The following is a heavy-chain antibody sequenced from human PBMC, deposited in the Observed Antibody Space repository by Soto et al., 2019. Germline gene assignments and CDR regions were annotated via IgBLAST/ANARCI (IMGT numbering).Heavy chain of an antibody. Sequence: EVQLVESGGGLVQPGGSLRLSCAASGFTVSNNYMRWVRQAPGKGLEWVSLIYSGGATYYAGSVKGRFTISRDNSKNTLYLQMNSLSAEDRAVYYGARGGTYTWVGGQGILGSVSS. J-gene: IGHJ4*02. V-gene: IGHV3-66*01. CDR1: GFTVSNNY. CDR2: IYSGGAT. D-gene: IGHD2-15*01. CDR3: ARGGTYTWV.